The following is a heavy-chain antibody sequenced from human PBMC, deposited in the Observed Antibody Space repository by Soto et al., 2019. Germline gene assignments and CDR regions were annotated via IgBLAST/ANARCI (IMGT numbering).Heavy chain of an antibody. CDR2: IRSKAYGGTT. D-gene: IGHD3-3*01. Sequence: GGSLRLSCTASGFTFGDYAMSWVRQAPGKGLEWVGFIRSKAYGGTTEYAASVKGRFTISRDDSKSIAYLQMNSLKTEDTAVYYCSRELTIFGVVTGPRIHYYMDVWGKGTTVTVSS. CDR3: SRELTIFGVVTGPRIHYYMDV. V-gene: IGHV3-49*04. J-gene: IGHJ6*03. CDR1: GFTFGDYA.